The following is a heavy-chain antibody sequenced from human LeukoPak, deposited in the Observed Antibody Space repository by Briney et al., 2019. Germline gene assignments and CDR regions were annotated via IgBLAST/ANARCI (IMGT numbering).Heavy chain of an antibody. CDR1: GFTFSSYA. V-gene: IGHV3-30*04. J-gene: IGHJ6*02. CDR2: ISYDGSNK. Sequence: GGSLRLSCAASGFTFSSYAMHWVRQAPGKGLEWVAVISYDGSNKYYADSVKGRLTISRDNSKNTLYLQMNSLTADDTAVYYCARERSAARYLDVWGQGITVTVSS. CDR3: ARERSAARYLDV. D-gene: IGHD5-18*01.